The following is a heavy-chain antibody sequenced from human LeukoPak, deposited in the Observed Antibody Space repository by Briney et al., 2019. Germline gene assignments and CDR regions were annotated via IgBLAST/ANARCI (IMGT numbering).Heavy chain of an antibody. V-gene: IGHV1-46*01. CDR2: INPSGGST. J-gene: IGHJ5*02. D-gene: IGHD3-10*01. CDR1: GYTFTSYY. Sequence: ASVKVSCKASGYTFTSYYMHWVRQAPGQGLEWMGIINPSGGSTSYAQKFQGRVTMTRDMSTSTVYMELSSLRSEDTAVYYCARGPMVRGVKQKSWFDPWGQGTLVTVSS. CDR3: ARGPMVRGVKQKSWFDP.